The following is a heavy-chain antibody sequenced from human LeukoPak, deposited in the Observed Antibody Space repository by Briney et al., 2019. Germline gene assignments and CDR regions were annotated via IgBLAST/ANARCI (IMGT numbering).Heavy chain of an antibody. CDR3: AREDYDILTGYSSYYFHY. V-gene: IGHV1-69*04. CDR2: IIPILDIA. CDR1: EGTFSSYA. D-gene: IGHD3-9*01. Sequence: ASVKVSCKASEGTFSSYAIRRVRQAPRQGLEWMGRIIPILDIANYAQKFQGRVTITADKSTSTAYMELSSLRSEDTAVYYCAREDYDILTGYSSYYFHYWGQGTLVTVSS. J-gene: IGHJ4*02.